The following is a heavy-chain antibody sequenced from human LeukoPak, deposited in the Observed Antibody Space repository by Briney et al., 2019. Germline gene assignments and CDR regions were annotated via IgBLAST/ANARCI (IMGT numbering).Heavy chain of an antibody. Sequence: GLSLRLSCAASGFTFSSYSMNWVRQAPGKGLEWVSSISGSSSTIYYADSVKGRFTISRDNAKNSLYLQMNSLRDEDTAVYYCARYDYVWGSYSSPYFQHWGQGTLVTVSS. D-gene: IGHD3-16*01. J-gene: IGHJ1*01. CDR1: GFTFSSYS. CDR2: ISGSSSTI. V-gene: IGHV3-48*02. CDR3: ARYDYVWGSYSSPYFQH.